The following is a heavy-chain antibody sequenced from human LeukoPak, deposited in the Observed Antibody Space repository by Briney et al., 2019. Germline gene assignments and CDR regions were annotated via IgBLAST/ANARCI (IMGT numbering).Heavy chain of an antibody. CDR2: IYTSGST. CDR3: ARGGYLSGYMDV. V-gene: IGHV4-61*02. J-gene: IGHJ6*03. D-gene: IGHD6-13*01. CDR1: GGSISSGSYY. Sequence: SETLSLTCTVSGGSISSGSYYWSWIRQPAGKGLEWIGRIYTSGSTNYNPSLKSRVTISVDTSKNQFSLKLSSVTAADTAVYYCARGGYLSGYMDVWGKGTTVTVSS.